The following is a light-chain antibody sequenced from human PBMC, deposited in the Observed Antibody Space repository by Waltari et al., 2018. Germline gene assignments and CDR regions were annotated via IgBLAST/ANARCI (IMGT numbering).Light chain of an antibody. CDR2: WAS. J-gene: IGKJ3*01. Sequence: DIVMTQSPDWLAVSLGERATINCKYSQSVLYNSNNKNYLTWYQQKPGQPPKLLIYWASTRESGVPDRFSGSGSGTDFTLTISSLQAEDVAVYYCQQYSSPPFTFGPGTKVDI. CDR1: QSVLYNSNNKNY. CDR3: QQYSSPPFT. V-gene: IGKV4-1*01.